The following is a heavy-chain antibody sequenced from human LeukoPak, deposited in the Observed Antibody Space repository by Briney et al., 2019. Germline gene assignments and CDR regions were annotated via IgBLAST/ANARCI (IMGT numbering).Heavy chain of an antibody. J-gene: IGHJ4*02. CDR1: GGSFSGYY. D-gene: IGHD5/OR15-5a*01. Sequence: SGTLSLTCAVYGGSFSGYYWSWIRQPPGKGLEWIGEINRSGSTNYNPSLKSRVTISVDTSKNQFSLKLSSVTAADTAVYYCARGRPHLPTHFDYWGQGTLVTVSS. CDR2: INRSGST. CDR3: ARGRPHLPTHFDY. V-gene: IGHV4-34*01.